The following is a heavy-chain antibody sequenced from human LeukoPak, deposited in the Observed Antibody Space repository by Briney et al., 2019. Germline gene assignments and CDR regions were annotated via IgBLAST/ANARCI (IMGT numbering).Heavy chain of an antibody. CDR2: ISAYNGNT. CDR3: ARSSVDGEFWHY. V-gene: IGHV1-18*01. Sequence: ASVKVSCKASGYTFTSYGISWVRQAPGQGLEWMGWISAYNGNTNCAQKLQGRVTMTTDTSTSTAYMELRSLGSDDTAVYYCARSSVDGEFWHYWGQGTLVTVSS. J-gene: IGHJ4*02. D-gene: IGHD3-10*01. CDR1: GYTFTSYG.